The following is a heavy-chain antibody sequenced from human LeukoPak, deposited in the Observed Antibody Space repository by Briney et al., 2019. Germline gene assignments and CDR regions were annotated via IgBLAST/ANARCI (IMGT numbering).Heavy chain of an antibody. J-gene: IGHJ6*02. Sequence: GGSLRLSCAACGFTFSSYAMHWVRQAPGKGLEWVAVISYDGSNKYYADSVKGRFTISRDNSKNTLYLQMNSLRAEDTAVYYCARGTSGTNYGMDVWGQGTTVTVSS. D-gene: IGHD2-2*01. V-gene: IGHV3-30-3*01. CDR2: ISYDGSNK. CDR3: ARGTSGTNYGMDV. CDR1: GFTFSSYA.